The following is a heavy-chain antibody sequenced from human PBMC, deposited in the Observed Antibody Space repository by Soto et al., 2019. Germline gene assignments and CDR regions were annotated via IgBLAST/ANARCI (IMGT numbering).Heavy chain of an antibody. Sequence: SVSNAWMNWVRQAPGKGLEWVGRIKSKTDGGTTDYAAPVKGRFTISRDDAKNTLYLQMNSLKTEDTAVYYCTTVSAGGYSYGYPTIDYCGQGTLVTVSS. V-gene: IGHV3-15*07. CDR2: IKSKTDGGTT. J-gene: IGHJ4*02. CDR3: TTVSAGGYSYGYPTIDY. D-gene: IGHD5-18*01. CDR1: SVSNAW.